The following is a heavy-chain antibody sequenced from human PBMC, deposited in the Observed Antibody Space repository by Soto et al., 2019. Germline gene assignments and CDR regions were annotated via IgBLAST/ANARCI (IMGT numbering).Heavy chain of an antibody. J-gene: IGHJ6*02. CDR2: IGAADDP. CDR1: GFTLSAYD. Sequence: GGSLRLSCAASGFTLSAYDMHWVRQTTGKGLEWVSAIGAADDPYYLGSVKGRFTISRENAKNSLYIQMNSLRAEDTAVHYCERAYSGRLPRRADYYFAMDVWGQGTTVTVYS. V-gene: IGHV3-13*05. D-gene: IGHD2-15*01. CDR3: ERAYSGRLPRRADYYFAMDV.